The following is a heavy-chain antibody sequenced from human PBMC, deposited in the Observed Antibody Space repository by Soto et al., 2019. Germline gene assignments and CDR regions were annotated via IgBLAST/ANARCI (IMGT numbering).Heavy chain of an antibody. J-gene: IGHJ4*02. CDR3: ARARTPYYYDNTGYFLFDT. D-gene: IGHD3-22*01. Sequence: PSETLSLTCTVSGGSIRNYYWNWIRQPPGKGLEWIGYIYDTGTTKYNPSLRSPVTISVDASKSQFSLKVSSVTAADTAVYYCARARTPYYYDNTGYFLFDTWGPGTLVTVSS. CDR1: GGSIRNYY. V-gene: IGHV4-59*01. CDR2: IYDTGTT.